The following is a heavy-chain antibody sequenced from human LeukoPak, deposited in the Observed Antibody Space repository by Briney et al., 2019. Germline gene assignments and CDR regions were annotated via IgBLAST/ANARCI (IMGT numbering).Heavy chain of an antibody. Sequence: SQTLSLTCTVSGGSISSGDYYWGWIRQPPGKGLEWIGSIYHSGSTYYNPSLKSRVTISVDTSKNQFSLKLSSVTAADTAVYYCARENHYYYYYMDVWGKGTTVTVSS. V-gene: IGHV4-39*07. CDR3: ARENHYYYYYMDV. CDR1: GGSISSGDYY. D-gene: IGHD1-14*01. CDR2: IYHSGST. J-gene: IGHJ6*03.